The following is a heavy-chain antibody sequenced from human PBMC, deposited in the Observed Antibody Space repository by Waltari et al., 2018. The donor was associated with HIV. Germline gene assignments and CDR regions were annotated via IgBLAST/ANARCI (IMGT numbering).Heavy chain of an antibody. D-gene: IGHD3-10*01. Sequence: QSQLQESDPGLVKPSETLSPTCTVSGGSISSNYYFWAWVRQPPGKGLEWIGTISHTGGTTYYNPSLKSRVIISVDTSKDQSSLKLSSMTATDTAVYYCARQRGSGLWYFDLWGRGTLVSVSS. CDR2: ISHTGGTT. J-gene: IGHJ2*01. CDR3: ARQRGSGLWYFDL. CDR1: GGSISSNYYF. V-gene: IGHV4-39*01.